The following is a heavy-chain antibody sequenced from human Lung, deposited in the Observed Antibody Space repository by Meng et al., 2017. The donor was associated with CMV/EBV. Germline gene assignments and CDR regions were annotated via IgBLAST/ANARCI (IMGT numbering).Heavy chain of an antibody. D-gene: IGHD3-22*01. CDR1: GYAFVGYF. V-gene: IGHV1-2*02. J-gene: IGHJ4*02. CDR3: ARGLGIVLPTDY. CDR2: INPSTGDT. Sequence: GESLKISCKTSGYAFVGYFIHWVRHAPGQGLEWMGRINPSTGDTRSAHRFQGRVTMTSETYGETAYLELASLTSDDTAIYYCARGLGIVLPTDYWGQGTXVTVSS.